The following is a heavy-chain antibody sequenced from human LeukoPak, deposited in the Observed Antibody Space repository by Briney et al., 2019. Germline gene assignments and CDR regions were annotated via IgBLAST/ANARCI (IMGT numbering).Heavy chain of an antibody. V-gene: IGHV1-24*01. CDR2: FDVAETDT. J-gene: IGHJ2*01. Sequence: GPVKVSCKVSGYTLSELSMHWVRQSPGKGLEWMGGFDVAETDTIYAQKFQGRVTITTDESTSTAYMELSSLRSEDTAVYYCARDRSYCSSTSCKYDWYFDLWGRGTLVTVSS. CDR1: GYTLSELS. CDR3: ARDRSYCSSTSCKYDWYFDL. D-gene: IGHD2-2*01.